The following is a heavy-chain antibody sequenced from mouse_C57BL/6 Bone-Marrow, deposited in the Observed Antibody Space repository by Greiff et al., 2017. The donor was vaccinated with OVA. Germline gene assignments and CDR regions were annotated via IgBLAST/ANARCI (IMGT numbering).Heavy chain of an antibody. CDR1: GYTFTDYN. Sequence: EVQLVESGPELVKPGASVKIPCKASGYTFTDYNMDWVKQSHGKSLEWIGDINPNNGGTIYNQKFKGKATLTVDKSSSTAYMELRSLTSEDTAVYYCARRRGYDYYWYFDVWGTGTTVTVSS. D-gene: IGHD2-4*01. CDR2: INPNNGGT. V-gene: IGHV1-18*01. J-gene: IGHJ1*03. CDR3: ARRRGYDYYWYFDV.